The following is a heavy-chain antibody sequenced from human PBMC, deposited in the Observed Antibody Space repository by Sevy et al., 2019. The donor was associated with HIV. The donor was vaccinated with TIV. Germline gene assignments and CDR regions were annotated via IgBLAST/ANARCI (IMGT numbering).Heavy chain of an antibody. V-gene: IGHV4-34*01. D-gene: IGHD6-6*01. Sequence: SETLSLTCAVHGGSFSGYYWSWIRQPPGKGLEWIGEINHSGSTNYNPSLKSRVTISVDTSKNQFSLKLSSVTAADTAVYYCASRIAARPDYYYGMDVWGQGTTVTVSS. CDR3: ASRIAARPDYYYGMDV. CDR2: INHSGST. J-gene: IGHJ6*02. CDR1: GGSFSGYY.